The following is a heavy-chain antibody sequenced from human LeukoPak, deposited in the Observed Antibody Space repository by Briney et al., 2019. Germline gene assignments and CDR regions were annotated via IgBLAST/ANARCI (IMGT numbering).Heavy chain of an antibody. CDR1: GFTFSDYY. CDR3: ASPAAGSNFDC. J-gene: IGHJ4*02. CDR2: ISSSSSYT. V-gene: IGHV3-11*03. Sequence: GGSLRLSCAASGFTFSDYYMSWIRQAPGKGLEWVSYISSSSSYTNYADSVKGRFTVSRDNSKNSLYLQMNSLRAEDTAVYYCASPAAGSNFDCWGQGTLVTVSS. D-gene: IGHD6-13*01.